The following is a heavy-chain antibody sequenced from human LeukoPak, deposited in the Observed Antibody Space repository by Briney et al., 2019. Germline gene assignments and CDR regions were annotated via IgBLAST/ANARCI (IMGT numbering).Heavy chain of an antibody. J-gene: IGHJ4*02. CDR2: IYPGDSDP. Sequence: GESLKISCKGPGYSFTSYWIGWVRQMPGNGLEWMGIIYPGDSDPRYSPSFQGQVTISADKSISTAYLQWSSLKASDTAMYYCAKQYFTPGPFDYWGQGTLVTVSS. CDR3: AKQYFTPGPFDY. D-gene: IGHD3-9*01. CDR1: GYSFTSYW. V-gene: IGHV5-51*01.